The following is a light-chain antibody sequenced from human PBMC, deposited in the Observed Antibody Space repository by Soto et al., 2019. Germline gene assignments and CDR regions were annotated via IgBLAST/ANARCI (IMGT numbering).Light chain of an antibody. CDR3: VAWDDSLNGPV. CDR1: SSNIGNNG. V-gene: IGLV1-36*01. CDR2: YDD. J-gene: IGLJ3*02. Sequence: QSVLTQPPSVSEAPRQRVTISCSGSSSNIGNNGVNWYQQLPGKAPKLLIYYDDLLPSGVSDRFSGSKSGTSASLAISGLQSEDEADYYCVAWDDSLNGPVFGGGTKLTVL.